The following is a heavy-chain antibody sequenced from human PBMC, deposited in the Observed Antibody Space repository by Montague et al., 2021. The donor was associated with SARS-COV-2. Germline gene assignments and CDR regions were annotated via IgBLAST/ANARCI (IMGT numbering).Heavy chain of an antibody. CDR2: TNYRSKWTS. J-gene: IGHJ4*02. D-gene: IGHD4-17*01. Sequence: CASSGDSVWSNTAAWNWIRQSPSGGREWLGRTNYRSKWTSDYATXVEGRISIDPGTSKNQFFLHLRSVTPEDTGVYYCVRDTGSAQAGFDAWGQGTLVTVSS. CDR1: GDSVWSNTAA. CDR3: VRDTGSAQAGFDA. V-gene: IGHV6-1*01.